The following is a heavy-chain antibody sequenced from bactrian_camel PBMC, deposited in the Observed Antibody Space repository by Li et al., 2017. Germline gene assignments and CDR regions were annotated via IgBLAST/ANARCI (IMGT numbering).Heavy chain of an antibody. CDR1: GYGYSEYC. D-gene: IGHD2*01. CDR2: IYSRSDYT. CDR3: VTAYGYGDRVRSEVT. J-gene: IGHJ4*01. Sequence: HVQLVESGGGSVQAGGSLRLSCVTSGYGYSEYCMAWFRQTPGKEREAVAGIYSRSDYTYLSDTVKGRLTISRDNAKNTMYLQMHDLKPEDTAVYYCVTAYGYGDRVRSEVTWGQGTQVTVS. V-gene: IGHV3S6*01.